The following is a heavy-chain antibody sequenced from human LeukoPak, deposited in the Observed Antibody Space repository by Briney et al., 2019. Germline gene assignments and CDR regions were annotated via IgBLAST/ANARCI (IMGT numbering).Heavy chain of an antibody. CDR2: MNPNSGNT. CDR1: GYTFTSYA. Sequence: ASVKVSCKASGYTFTSYAINWVRQATGQGLEWMGWMNPNSGNTGYAQKFQGRVTMTRNTSISTAYMELSSLRSEDTAVYYCARGKHRPPYSSGCLGYWGQGNLVTVSS. D-gene: IGHD6-19*01. J-gene: IGHJ4*02. V-gene: IGHV1-8*01. CDR3: ARGKHRPPYSSGCLGY.